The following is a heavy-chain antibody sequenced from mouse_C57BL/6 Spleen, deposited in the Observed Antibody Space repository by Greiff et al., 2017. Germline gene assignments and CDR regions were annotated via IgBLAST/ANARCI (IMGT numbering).Heavy chain of an antibody. V-gene: IGHV6-6*01. Sequence: EVQLVESGGGLVQPGGSMKLSCAASGFTFSDAWMDWVRQSPEKGLEWVAEIRNKANNHATYYAESVKGRFTISRDDSKSSVYLQMNSLRAEDTGIYYCTRITTSGFDYWGQGTTLTVSS. CDR2: IRNKANNHAT. D-gene: IGHD2-4*01. J-gene: IGHJ2*01. CDR3: TRITTSGFDY. CDR1: GFTFSDAW.